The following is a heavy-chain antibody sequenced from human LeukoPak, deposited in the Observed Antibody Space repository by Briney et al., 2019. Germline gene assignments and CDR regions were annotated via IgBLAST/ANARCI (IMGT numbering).Heavy chain of an antibody. J-gene: IGHJ4*02. CDR1: GGSISSSSYY. Sequence: SETLSLTCTVSGGSISSSSYYWGWIRQPPGKGLEWIGSIYYSGSTYYNPSLKSRVTISVDTSKNQFSLKLSSVTAADTAVYYCARGGTIFGVVDPFDYWGQGTLATVSS. CDR3: ARGGTIFGVVDPFDY. V-gene: IGHV4-39*01. CDR2: IYYSGST. D-gene: IGHD3-3*01.